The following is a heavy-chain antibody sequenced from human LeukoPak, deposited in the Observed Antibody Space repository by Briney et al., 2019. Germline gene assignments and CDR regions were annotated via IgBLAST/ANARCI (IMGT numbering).Heavy chain of an antibody. D-gene: IGHD2-2*01. J-gene: IGHJ5*02. CDR2: INHSGST. CDR3: ARGQRVVVVPAAKGNWFDP. CDR1: GGSFSGYY. Sequence: SETLSLTCAVYGGSFSGYYWSWIRQPPGKGLGWIGEINHSGSTNYNPSLKSRVTISVDTSKNQFSLKLSSVTAADTAVYYCARGQRVVVVPAAKGNWFDPWGQGTLVTVSS. V-gene: IGHV4-34*01.